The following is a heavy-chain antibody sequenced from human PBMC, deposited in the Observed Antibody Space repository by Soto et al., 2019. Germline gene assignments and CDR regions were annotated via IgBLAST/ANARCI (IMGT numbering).Heavy chain of an antibody. D-gene: IGHD2-15*01. Sequence: QVQLVESGGGVVQPGRSLRLSCAASGFTFSSYGMHWVRQAPGKGMEWVAGIWYDGSTIYYADSVKSRFTISRENSKNTWYLQTNSLGAEDTAVYYCESDGHCSGGSGYSVPVFDYWGQGTLVTVSS. J-gene: IGHJ4*02. CDR3: ESDGHCSGGSGYSVPVFDY. CDR2: IWYDGSTI. CDR1: GFTFSSYG. V-gene: IGHV3-33*01.